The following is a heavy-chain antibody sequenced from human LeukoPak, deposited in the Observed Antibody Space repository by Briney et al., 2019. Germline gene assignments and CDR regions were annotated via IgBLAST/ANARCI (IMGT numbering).Heavy chain of an antibody. D-gene: IGHD5-24*01. Sequence: GGSLRLSCAASGFTFSSYGMSWVRQAPGKGLEWVSAINGSGGSTYYADSVKGRFTISRDNSKNTLYLQMNSLRAEDTAVYYCAKSGWLQSYFDYWGQGTLVTVSS. CDR3: AKSGWLQSYFDY. CDR2: INGSGGST. V-gene: IGHV3-23*01. CDR1: GFTFSSYG. J-gene: IGHJ4*02.